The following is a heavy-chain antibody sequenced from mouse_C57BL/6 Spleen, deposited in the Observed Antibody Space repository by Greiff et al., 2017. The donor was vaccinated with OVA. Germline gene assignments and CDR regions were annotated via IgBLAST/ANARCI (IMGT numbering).Heavy chain of an antibody. D-gene: IGHD2-4*01. CDR1: GYTFTSYW. CDR2: IYPSDSET. V-gene: IGHV1-61*01. CDR3: ARRDYDYYPDY. J-gene: IGHJ2*01. Sequence: QVQLQQPGAELVRPGSSVKLSCKASGYTFTSYWMDWVKQRPGQGLEWIGNIYPSDSETHYNQKFKDKATLTVDKSSSTAYMQLSSLTSVDSSVSYCARRDYDYYPDYWGQGTTLTVSS.